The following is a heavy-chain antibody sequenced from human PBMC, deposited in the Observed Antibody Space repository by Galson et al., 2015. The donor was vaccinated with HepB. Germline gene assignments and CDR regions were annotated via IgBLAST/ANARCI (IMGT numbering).Heavy chain of an antibody. CDR3: ARDVGPMVRGVITELGLGY. V-gene: IGHV3-30-3*01. D-gene: IGHD3-10*01. Sequence: SLRLSCAASGFTFSSYAMHWVRQAPGKGLEWVAVISYDGSNKYYADSVKGRFIISRDNSKNTLYLQMNSLRAEDTAVYYCARDVGPMVRGVITELGLGYWGQGTLVTVSS. CDR1: GFTFSSYA. CDR2: ISYDGSNK. J-gene: IGHJ4*02.